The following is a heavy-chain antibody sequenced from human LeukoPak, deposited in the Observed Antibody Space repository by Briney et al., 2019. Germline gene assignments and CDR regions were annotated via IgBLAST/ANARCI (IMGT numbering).Heavy chain of an antibody. V-gene: IGHV4-59*01. Sequence: SETLSLTCTVSGGSISSYYWSWIRQTPGKGLEWIGYIYYSGSTNYNPSLKSRVTISVDTSKNQFSLKLSSVTAADTAVYYCARGYYYDSSGYYYFDYWGQGTLVTVSS. D-gene: IGHD3-22*01. CDR3: ARGYYYDSSGYYYFDY. J-gene: IGHJ4*02. CDR2: IYYSGST. CDR1: GGSISSYY.